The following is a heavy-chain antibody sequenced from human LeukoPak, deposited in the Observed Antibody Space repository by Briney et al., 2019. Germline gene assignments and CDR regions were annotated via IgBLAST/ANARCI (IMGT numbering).Heavy chain of an antibody. CDR2: IDHIGRS. CDR3: ARPRPCSSTFCSVYMDV. J-gene: IGHJ6*04. CDR1: GESLSGYY. Sequence: PSETLSLTCAAYGESLSGYYWTWIRQPPGKGLEWIGEIDHIGRSKYNPSLKSRVALSVDRSKNQFSLKLSSVTAADTAVYFCARPRPCSSTFCSVYMDVWGRGTTVIVSS. V-gene: IGHV4-34*01. D-gene: IGHD6-13*01.